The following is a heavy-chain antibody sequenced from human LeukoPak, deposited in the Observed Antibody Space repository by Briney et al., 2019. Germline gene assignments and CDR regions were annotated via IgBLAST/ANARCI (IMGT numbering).Heavy chain of an antibody. CDR3: AKWAVELVVPAAMGDAFDI. CDR1: GFTFSSYA. CDR2: ISGSGGST. Sequence: GGSLRLSCAASGFTFSSYAMSWVRPAPGKGLEWVSAISGSGGSTYYADSVKGRFTISRDNSKNTLYLQMNSLRAEDTAVYYCAKWAVELVVPAAMGDAFDIWGQGTMVTVSS. V-gene: IGHV3-23*01. J-gene: IGHJ3*02. D-gene: IGHD2-2*01.